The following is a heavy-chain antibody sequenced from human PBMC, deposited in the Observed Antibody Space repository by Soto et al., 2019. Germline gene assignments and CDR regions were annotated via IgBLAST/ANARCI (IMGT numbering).Heavy chain of an antibody. J-gene: IGHJ5*02. D-gene: IGHD3-3*01. V-gene: IGHV1-8*01. CDR1: GYTFTSYD. CDR2: MNPNSGNT. Sequence: ASVKVSCKASGYTFTSYDINWVRQATGQGLEWMGWMNPNSGNTGYAQKFQGRVTMTRNTSISTAYMELSSLRSEDTAVYYSARAREERGSGYYDFWSGYFEKYNWFDPWGQGTLVTVSS. CDR3: ARAREERGSGYYDFWSGYFEKYNWFDP.